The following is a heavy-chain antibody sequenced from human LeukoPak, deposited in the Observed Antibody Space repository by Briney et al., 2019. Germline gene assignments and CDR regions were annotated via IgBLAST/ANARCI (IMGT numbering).Heavy chain of an antibody. Sequence: PSETLSLTCAVYGGSFSGYYWSWIRQPPGQGLEWIGEINHCGSTSYNPSLESRVTISVDTSKNQFSLKRSSLTAADTAVYYCARCRFGKQIDYWGQGTLVTVSS. CDR2: INHCGST. J-gene: IGHJ4*02. D-gene: IGHD3-10*01. CDR3: ARCRFGKQIDY. CDR1: GGSFSGYY. V-gene: IGHV4-34*01.